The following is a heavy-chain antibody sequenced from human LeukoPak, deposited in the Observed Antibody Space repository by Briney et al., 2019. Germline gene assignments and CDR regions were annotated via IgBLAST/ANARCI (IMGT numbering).Heavy chain of an antibody. J-gene: IGHJ4*02. D-gene: IGHD6-6*01. CDR3: ASDRIAARRRLDY. Sequence: RASVTVSCKASAYTFTSYYMHWVRQAPGQGLERMGIINPSGGSTSYEQKFQGRVTMTRDMSTSTVYMELSSLRSEDTAVYYCASDRIAARRRLDYWGQGTLVTVSS. CDR2: INPSGGST. CDR1: AYTFTSYY. V-gene: IGHV1-46*01.